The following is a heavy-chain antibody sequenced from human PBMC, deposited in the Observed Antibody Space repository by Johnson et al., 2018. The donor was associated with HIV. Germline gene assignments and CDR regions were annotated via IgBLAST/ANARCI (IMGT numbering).Heavy chain of an antibody. J-gene: IGHJ3*02. CDR3: AKDLTYGDYEGDAFDI. CDR1: GFTVSSNY. V-gene: IGHV3-11*01. Sequence: QVQLVESGGGLGKPGGSLRLSCGASGFTVSSNYMSWIRQAPGKGLEWVSYISSSGGTIYYADSVKGRFTISRDNYKNTLFLQMNSLRAEDTALYYCAKDLTYGDYEGDAFDIWGQGTMLTVSS. D-gene: IGHD4-17*01. CDR2: ISSSGGTI.